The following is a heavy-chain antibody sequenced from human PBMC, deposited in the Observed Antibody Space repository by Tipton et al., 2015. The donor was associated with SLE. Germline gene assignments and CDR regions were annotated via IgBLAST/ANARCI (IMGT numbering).Heavy chain of an antibody. CDR1: GGSISSSSYY. J-gene: IGHJ6*02. CDR2: IYYSGST. V-gene: IGHV4-39*07. D-gene: IGHD6-19*01. CDR3: ARGRAVAGPPYYYYGMDV. Sequence: TLSLTCTVSGGSISSSSYYWGWIRQPPGKGLEWIGRIYYSGSTYYNPSLKSRVTMSVDTSKNQFSLKLSSVTAADTAVYYCARGRAVAGPPYYYYGMDVWGQGTTVTVSS.